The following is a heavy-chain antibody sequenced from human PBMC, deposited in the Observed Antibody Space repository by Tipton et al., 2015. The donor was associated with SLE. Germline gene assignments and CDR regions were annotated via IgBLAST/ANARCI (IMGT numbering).Heavy chain of an antibody. Sequence: TLSLTCTVSGGSVSNYYWSWIRQPPGKGLEWIGYTYYSGSTNYNPSLKSRLTISVDTSKNQFSLKLSSVTAADTAVYYCARVLAAQGGYWGQGTLVTVSS. CDR1: GGSVSNYY. CDR2: TYYSGST. D-gene: IGHD6-6*01. V-gene: IGHV4-59*08. CDR3: ARVLAAQGGY. J-gene: IGHJ4*02.